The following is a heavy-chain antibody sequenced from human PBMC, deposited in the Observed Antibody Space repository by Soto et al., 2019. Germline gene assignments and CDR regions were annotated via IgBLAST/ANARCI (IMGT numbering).Heavy chain of an antibody. CDR3: GKESYSYDSSGYYYPLDY. J-gene: IGHJ4*02. CDR1: GFSFSTYA. CDR2: IGASGGRT. V-gene: IGHV3-23*01. Sequence: EVQLSESGGGLVQPGGSLRLSCAASGFSFSTYAMSWVRQAPGKGLEWVSSIGASGGRTYYEDFPKGRFTISRDKSKNSLNLQMNSLRAEDTAVYYCGKESYSYDSSGYYYPLDYWGQGTLVTVSS. D-gene: IGHD3-22*01.